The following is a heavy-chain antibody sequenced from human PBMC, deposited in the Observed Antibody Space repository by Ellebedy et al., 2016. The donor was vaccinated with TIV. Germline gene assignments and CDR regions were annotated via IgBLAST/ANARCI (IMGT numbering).Heavy chain of an antibody. CDR2: INWDSDYF. CDR1: GFTFHDYA. D-gene: IGHD3-10*01. CDR3: TRDVAVKAKRD. J-gene: IGHJ4*02. V-gene: IGHV3-9*01. Sequence: SLKISCAASGFTFHDYAMHWIRQAPGMGLEWVAGINWDSDYFGYADSVKGRFTIARDNAKKSLYLQMNSLRAEDTDVYYCTRDVAVKAKRDWGQGTLVTVSS.